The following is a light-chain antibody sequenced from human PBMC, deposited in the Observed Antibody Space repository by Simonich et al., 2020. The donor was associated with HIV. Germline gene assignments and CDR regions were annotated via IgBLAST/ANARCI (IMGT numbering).Light chain of an antibody. J-gene: IGKJ2*01. CDR2: KAS. CDR1: QGISSI. CDR3: QQFNSYSYT. V-gene: IGKV1-9*01. Sequence: DIQLTQSPSFLSASVGDRLTITCRASQGISSILTWYQQKPGKAPKFLCYKASTLKSGVPSRFSGCGSGTEFTLTISSLQPDDFATYYCQQFNSYSYTFGQGTKLEIK.